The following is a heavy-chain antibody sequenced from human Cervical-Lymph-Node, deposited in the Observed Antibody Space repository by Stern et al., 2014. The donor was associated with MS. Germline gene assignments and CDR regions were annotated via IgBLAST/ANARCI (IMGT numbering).Heavy chain of an antibody. CDR2: INAGNGNT. CDR3: ARDPSGYDFDY. CDR1: GYTFTSYA. Sequence: QVQLVQSGAEVKKPGASVKVSRKASGYTFTSYAMHWVRQAPGQRREWMGWINAGNGNTKYSQKFQGRVTITRDKSASTAYMELSSLRSEDTAVYYCARDPSGYDFDYWGQGTLVTVSS. V-gene: IGHV1-3*01. J-gene: IGHJ4*02. D-gene: IGHD5-12*01.